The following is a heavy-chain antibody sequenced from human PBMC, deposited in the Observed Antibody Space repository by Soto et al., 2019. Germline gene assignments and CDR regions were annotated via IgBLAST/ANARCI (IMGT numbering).Heavy chain of an antibody. CDR1: GGSFSGYY. V-gene: IGHV4-34*01. CDR2: INHSGST. D-gene: IGHD6-13*01. Sequence: SETLSLTCAVYGGSFSGYYWSWIRQPPGKGLEWIGEINHSGSTNYNPSLKSRVTISVDTSRNQFSLKLSSVTAADTAVYYCARPRVYGFGMDVWGQGTTVTVSS. J-gene: IGHJ6*02. CDR3: ARPRVYGFGMDV.